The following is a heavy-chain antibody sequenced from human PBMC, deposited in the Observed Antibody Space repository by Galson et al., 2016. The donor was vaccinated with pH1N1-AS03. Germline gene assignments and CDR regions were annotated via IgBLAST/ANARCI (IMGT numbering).Heavy chain of an antibody. J-gene: IGHJ4*02. CDR3: ARGPVSYSNYWSSPPDY. D-gene: IGHD6-13*01. V-gene: IGHV3-64*01. Sequence: SLRLSCAASGFTFSSYAMHWVRQAPGKGLEYVSAISGIGYSPSYANSVKGRFTISRDNSKSTLFLQMGSLRPEDRAVYYCARGPVSYSNYWSSPPDYWGQGTLVTVSS. CDR2: ISGIGYSP. CDR1: GFTFSSYA.